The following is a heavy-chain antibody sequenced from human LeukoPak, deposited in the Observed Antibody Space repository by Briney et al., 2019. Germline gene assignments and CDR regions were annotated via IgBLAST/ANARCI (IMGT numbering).Heavy chain of an antibody. CDR2: IYYSGST. Sequence: PSETLSLTCTVSGGSISSSSYYWGWIRQPPGKGLEWIGSIYYSGSTYNNPSLKSRVTISVDTSKNQFSLKLSSVTAADTAVYYCARQSGEWLRLFDYWGQGTLVTVSS. V-gene: IGHV4-39*01. J-gene: IGHJ4*02. D-gene: IGHD5-12*01. CDR3: ARQSGEWLRLFDY. CDR1: GGSISSSSYY.